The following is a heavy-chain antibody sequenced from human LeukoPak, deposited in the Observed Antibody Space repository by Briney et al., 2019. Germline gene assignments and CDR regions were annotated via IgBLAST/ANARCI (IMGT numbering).Heavy chain of an antibody. J-gene: IGHJ6*03. CDR2: TSGSI. CDR1: GASISSHD. V-gene: IGHV4-59*11. Sequence: SETLSLTCAVSGASISSHDWSWIRQPPGKGLEWIGYTSGSISDNPSLKSRVAVSVDPSQNQVSLSLTSVTAADTAVYYCARVLAIFGLDTTDFYMDVWGKGTTVTVSS. D-gene: IGHD3/OR15-3a*01. CDR3: ARVLAIFGLDTTDFYMDV.